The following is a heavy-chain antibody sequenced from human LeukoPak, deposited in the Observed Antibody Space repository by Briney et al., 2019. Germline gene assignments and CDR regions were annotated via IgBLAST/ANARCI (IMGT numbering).Heavy chain of an antibody. J-gene: IGHJ4*02. CDR3: GKDPQHYNWNYEY. Sequence: PGGSLRLSCATSGFTFSNYAMTWVRQAPGNGLERVSTISGSGGSTHYADSVKGRFTISRDNSKNTLSLQMNSLRAEDTAVYYCGKDPQHYNWNYEYWGQGTLVTVSS. V-gene: IGHV3-23*01. CDR1: GFTFSNYA. D-gene: IGHD1-7*01. CDR2: ISGSGGST.